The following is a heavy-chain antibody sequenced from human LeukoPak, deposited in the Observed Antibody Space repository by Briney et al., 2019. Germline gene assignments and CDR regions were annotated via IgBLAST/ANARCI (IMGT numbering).Heavy chain of an antibody. V-gene: IGHV4-59*08. CDR1: GGSISSYY. J-gene: IGHJ5*02. CDR3: ARHEESYYDFWSGYHASSNWFDP. D-gene: IGHD3-3*01. Sequence: SETLSLTCTVSGGSISSYYWSWIRQPPGKGLEWIGYIYYSGSTNYNPSLKSRVTISVDTSKNQFSLKLSSVTAADTAVYYCARHEESYYDFWSGYHASSNWFDPWGQGTLVTVSS. CDR2: IYYSGST.